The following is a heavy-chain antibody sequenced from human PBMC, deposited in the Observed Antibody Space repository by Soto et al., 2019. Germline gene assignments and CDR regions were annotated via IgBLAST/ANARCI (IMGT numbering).Heavy chain of an antibody. CDR3: ARERGPYSGYDSGHFDY. Sequence: PGGSLRLSCAASGFTVSSNYMSWVRQAPGKGLEWVSVIYSGGSTYYADSVKGRFTISRDNSKNTLYLQMNSLRAEDTAVYYCARERGPYSGYDSGHFDYWGQGTLVTVSS. CDR2: IYSGGST. V-gene: IGHV3-53*01. D-gene: IGHD5-12*01. J-gene: IGHJ4*02. CDR1: GFTVSSNY.